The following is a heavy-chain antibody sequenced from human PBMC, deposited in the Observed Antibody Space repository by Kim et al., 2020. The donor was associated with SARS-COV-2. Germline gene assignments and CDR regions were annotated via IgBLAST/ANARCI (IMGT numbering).Heavy chain of an antibody. V-gene: IGHV1-69*04. CDR3: ARDFELGELSGDWFDP. D-gene: IGHD3-10*01. CDR1: GGTFSSYT. J-gene: IGHJ5*02. CDR2: IIPILGIA. Sequence: SVKVSCKASGGTFSSYTISWVRQAPGQGLEWMGRIIPILGIANYAQKFQGRVTITADKSTSTAYMELSSLRSEDTAVYYCARDFELGELSGDWFDPWGQGTLVTVSS.